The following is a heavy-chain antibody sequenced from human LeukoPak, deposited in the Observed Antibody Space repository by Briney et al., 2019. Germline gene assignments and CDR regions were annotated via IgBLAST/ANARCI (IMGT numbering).Heavy chain of an antibody. CDR2: ISGSGGST. V-gene: IGHV3-23*01. CDR3: AKRGVVIRVILVGFHKEAYYFDS. D-gene: IGHD3-22*01. CDR1: GITLSNYG. J-gene: IGHJ4*02. Sequence: PGGSLRLSCAVSGITLSNYGMSWVRQAPGKGLEWVAGISGSGGSTNYAESVKGRFTVSRDNRKNTLFLQMNSLTAEDTAVYFCAKRGVVIRVILVGFHKEAYYFDSWGQEALVTVSS.